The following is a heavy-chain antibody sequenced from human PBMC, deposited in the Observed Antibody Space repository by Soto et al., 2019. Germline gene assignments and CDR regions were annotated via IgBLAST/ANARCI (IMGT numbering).Heavy chain of an antibody. CDR3: ARDSRAVAGTMDV. D-gene: IGHD6-19*01. CDR1: GGSISSYY. Sequence: PSETLSLTCTVSGGSISSYYWSWIRQPPGKGLEWIGYIYYSGSTNYNPSLKSRVTISVDTSKNQFSLKLSSVTAADTAVYYCARDSRAVAGTMDVWGQGTTVTVSS. J-gene: IGHJ6*02. V-gene: IGHV4-59*01. CDR2: IYYSGST.